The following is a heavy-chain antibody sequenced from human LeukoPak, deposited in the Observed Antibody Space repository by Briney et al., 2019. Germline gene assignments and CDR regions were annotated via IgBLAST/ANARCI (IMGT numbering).Heavy chain of an antibody. V-gene: IGHV3-23*01. CDR3: AKVPDLGAGDILTGYYLGIYYYGMDV. D-gene: IGHD3-9*01. Sequence: GGSLRLSCAASGFTFSSYAMSWVRQAPGKGLEWVSAISGSGGSTYYADSVKGRFTISRDNSKNTLYLQMNSLRAEDTAVYYCAKVPDLGAGDILTGYYLGIYYYGMDVWGQGTTVTVSS. CDR2: ISGSGGST. J-gene: IGHJ6*02. CDR1: GFTFSSYA.